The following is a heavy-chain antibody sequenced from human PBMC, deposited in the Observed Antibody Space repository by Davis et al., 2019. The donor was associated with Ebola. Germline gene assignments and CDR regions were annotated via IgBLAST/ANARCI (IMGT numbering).Heavy chain of an antibody. V-gene: IGHV4-34*01. CDR1: GGSISSYY. CDR3: ARTRDGYNSWGLNAFDI. Sequence: MPGGSLRLSCTVSGGSISSYYWSWIRQPPGKGLEWIGEINHSGSTNYNPSLKSRVTISVDTSKNQFSLKLSSVTAADTAVYYCARTRDGYNSWGLNAFDIWGQGTMVTVSS. D-gene: IGHD5-24*01. CDR2: INHSGST. J-gene: IGHJ3*02.